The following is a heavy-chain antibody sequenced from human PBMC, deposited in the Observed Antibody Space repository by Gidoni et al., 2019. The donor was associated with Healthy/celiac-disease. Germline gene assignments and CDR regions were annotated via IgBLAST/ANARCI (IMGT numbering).Heavy chain of an antibody. CDR1: GLTVSSNY. V-gene: IGHV3-53*01. Sequence: EVQLVESGGGLIQPGGSLRLSCAASGLTVSSNYMSWVRPAPGKGLEWVSVIYSGGSTYYADSVKGRFTISRDNSKNPLYLQMNSLRAEDTAVYYCARDLLAVAGKGNYWGQGTLFTVSS. CDR2: IYSGGST. D-gene: IGHD6-19*01. CDR3: ARDLLAVAGKGNY. J-gene: IGHJ4*02.